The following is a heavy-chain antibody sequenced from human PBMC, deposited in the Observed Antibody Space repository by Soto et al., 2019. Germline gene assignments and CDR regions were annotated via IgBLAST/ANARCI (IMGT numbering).Heavy chain of an antibody. CDR3: AVMISDAFDI. V-gene: IGHV1-69*13. D-gene: IGHD3-16*01. CDR1: GGTFSSYA. CDR2: IIPIFGTA. J-gene: IGHJ3*02. Sequence: GSSVKVSCKASGGTFSSYAISWVRQAPGQGLEWMGGIIPIFGTANYAQKFQGRVTITADESTSTAYMEMSSLRSEDTAVYYCAVMISDAFDIWGQGTVVTVSS.